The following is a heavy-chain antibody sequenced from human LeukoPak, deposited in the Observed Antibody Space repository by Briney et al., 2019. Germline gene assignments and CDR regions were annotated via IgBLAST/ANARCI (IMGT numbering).Heavy chain of an antibody. D-gene: IGHD2-15*01. CDR2: INHSGST. CDR1: GGSFSGYY. CDR3: ARLPIVVAVAATDIDSMDV. Sequence: PSETLSLTCAVYGGSFSGYYWSWIRQPPGKGLEWIGEINHSGSTNYNPSLKSRVTISVDTSKNQFSLKLSSVTAADTAVYYCARLPIVVAVAATDIDSMDVWGQGTTVTVSS. J-gene: IGHJ6*02. V-gene: IGHV4-34*01.